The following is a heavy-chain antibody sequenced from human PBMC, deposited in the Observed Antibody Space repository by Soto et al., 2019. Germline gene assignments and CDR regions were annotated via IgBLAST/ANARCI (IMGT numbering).Heavy chain of an antibody. J-gene: IGHJ5*02. D-gene: IGHD3-9*01. CDR3: AKIAYYDILSGSRKYNWFDP. Sequence: PGGSLRLSCAASGFIFSSYAMSWVRQAPGKGLDWVSAMSGGGGSTYYADPVKGRFTISRDNSKNTLYLQMNSLRAEDTAVYYCAKIAYYDILSGSRKYNWFDPWGQGTLVTVSS. V-gene: IGHV3-23*01. CDR2: MSGGGGST. CDR1: GFIFSSYA.